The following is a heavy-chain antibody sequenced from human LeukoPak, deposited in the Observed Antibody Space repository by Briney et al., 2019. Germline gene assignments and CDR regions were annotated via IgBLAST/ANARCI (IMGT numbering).Heavy chain of an antibody. CDR1: GGSISSGDYY. J-gene: IGHJ6*03. Sequence: SQTLSLTCTVSGGSISSGDYYWGWIRPPPGTGLDWIVYIYYSGSTYYNPSIKSRVTISVDTSKNQFSLKLNSVTAADTAVYYCALNSQPLRNYYYYYMDVWGKGTTVTVSS. CDR2: IYYSGST. V-gene: IGHV4-30-4*08. D-gene: IGHD2-2*01. CDR3: ALNSQPLRNYYYYYMDV.